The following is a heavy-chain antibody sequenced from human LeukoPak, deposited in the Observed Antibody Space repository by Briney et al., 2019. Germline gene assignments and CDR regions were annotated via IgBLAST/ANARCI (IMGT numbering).Heavy chain of an antibody. D-gene: IGHD2-15*01. CDR1: GGSFSGYY. CDR2: INHSGST. Sequence: SETLSLTCAVYGGSFSGYYWSWIRQPPGKGLEWIGEINHSGSTNYNPSLKSRVTISVDTSKNQFSLKLSSVTAADTAVHYCARALGYCSGGSCYVVDVWGQGPTVTVSS. J-gene: IGHJ6*02. CDR3: ARALGYCSGGSCYVVDV. V-gene: IGHV4-34*01.